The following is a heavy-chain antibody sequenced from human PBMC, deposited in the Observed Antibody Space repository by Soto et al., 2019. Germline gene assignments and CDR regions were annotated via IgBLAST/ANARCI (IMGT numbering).Heavy chain of an antibody. J-gene: IGHJ4*02. CDR1: VFIFRNFG. D-gene: IGHD1-26*01. CDR3: VQGASTAHQPLDS. Sequence: QVQLVESGGGVVQPGRSLRLSCAGSVFIFRNFGVHWVRRAPGKGLEWVATISGDGNDKYYPDSMKGRFTISRDNFNNTLYLQLNSLRPEDTAVYHCVQGASTAHQPLDSWGQGVLVTVSS. CDR2: ISGDGNDK. V-gene: IGHV3-30*03.